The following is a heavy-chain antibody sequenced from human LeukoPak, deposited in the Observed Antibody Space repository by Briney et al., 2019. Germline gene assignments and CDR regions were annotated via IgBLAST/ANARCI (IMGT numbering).Heavy chain of an antibody. J-gene: IGHJ4*02. D-gene: IGHD2-21*01. Sequence: GGSLRLSCAASGFTFSSYEMNWVRQAPGKGLEWVSYISSSGTPIHYADSVKGRITISRDNAKNSLFLQMNSLRAEDTAVYYCAREKTACGGDCYDSWGQGTLVTVSS. CDR3: AREKTACGGDCYDS. CDR1: GFTFSSYE. CDR2: ISSSGTPI. V-gene: IGHV3-48*03.